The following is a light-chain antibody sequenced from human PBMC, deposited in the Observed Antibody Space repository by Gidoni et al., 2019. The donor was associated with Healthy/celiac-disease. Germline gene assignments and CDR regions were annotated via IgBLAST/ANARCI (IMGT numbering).Light chain of an antibody. Sequence: EIVMTQSPATLSVSPGERATLSCRASQRVSSKLAWYQQKPGQGPRLLIYGASTRATGIPARFSGSGSGTEFTLTISSLQSEDFAVYYCQQYNNWWTFGQGTKVEIK. J-gene: IGKJ1*01. CDR3: QQYNNWWT. CDR2: GAS. CDR1: QRVSSK. V-gene: IGKV3-15*01.